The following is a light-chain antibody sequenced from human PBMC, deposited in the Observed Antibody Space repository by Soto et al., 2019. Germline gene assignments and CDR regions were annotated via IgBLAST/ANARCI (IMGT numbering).Light chain of an antibody. V-gene: IGKV1-33*01. Sequence: DIQMTQSPSSLSASVGDRVTITCQASQDISNSLNWYQQKPGNAPKVLIYNASNLQTGVPPSFSGSGSGTDCSLSISSLQPEDIATYYCQQYNDYLWTFGQGTEVDIK. J-gene: IGKJ1*01. CDR1: QDISNS. CDR3: QQYNDYLWT. CDR2: NAS.